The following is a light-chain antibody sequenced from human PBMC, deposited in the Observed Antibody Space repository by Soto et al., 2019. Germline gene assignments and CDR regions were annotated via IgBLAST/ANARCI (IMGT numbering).Light chain of an antibody. CDR1: RSNMGTNI. J-gene: IGLJ3*02. CDR2: SDS. Sequence: QSVLTQPPSASGTPGQRVTISCSGSRSNMGTNIVNWYQQLPGTAPKLLIYSDSQRPSGVPERISGSKSGTSASLAISGLQSEDEADYYCATWDDSLNGGVFGGGTKVTVL. V-gene: IGLV1-44*01. CDR3: ATWDDSLNGGV.